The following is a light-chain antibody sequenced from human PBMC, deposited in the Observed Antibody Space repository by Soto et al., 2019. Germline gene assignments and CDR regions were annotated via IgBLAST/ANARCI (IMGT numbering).Light chain of an antibody. CDR1: SSDVGGYNY. CDR2: DVT. Sequence: QSALTQPRSVFGSPGQSVTISCTGTSSDVGGYNYVSWYQQHPGKAPKLIIYDVTKRPSGVPDRFSGSKSGNTASLTISGLLAEDEADYHCCSYAGSYTSVVFGGGTKVTVL. J-gene: IGLJ2*01. V-gene: IGLV2-11*01. CDR3: CSYAGSYTSVV.